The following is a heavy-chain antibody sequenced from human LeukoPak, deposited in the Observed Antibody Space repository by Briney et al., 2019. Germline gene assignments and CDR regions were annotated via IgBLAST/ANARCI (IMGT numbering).Heavy chain of an antibody. CDR1: GFTFTSSA. CDR2: IVVGSGNT. Sequence: SVKVSCKASGFTFTSSAMQWVRQARGQRLEWIGWIVVGSGNTNYAQKFQERVTITRDMSTSTAYMELSSLRSEDTAVYCCAADVICGGDCYAWYFDLWGRGTLVTVSS. V-gene: IGHV1-58*02. CDR3: AADVICGGDCYAWYFDL. D-gene: IGHD2-21*02. J-gene: IGHJ2*01.